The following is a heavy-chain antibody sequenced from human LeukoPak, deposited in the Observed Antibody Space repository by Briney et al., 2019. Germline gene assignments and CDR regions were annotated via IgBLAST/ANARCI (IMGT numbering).Heavy chain of an antibody. J-gene: IGHJ6*02. CDR3: ARDGIQAPRLVLFFRYYYYGMDV. CDR1: GFTFSSYG. D-gene: IGHD6-19*01. V-gene: IGHV3-33*01. Sequence: GGSLRLSCAASGFTFSSYGMHWVRQAPGKGLEWVAVIWYDGSNKYYADSVKGRFTISRDNSKNTLYLQMNSLRAEDTAVYYCARDGIQAPRLVLFFRYYYYGMDVWGQGTTVTVSS. CDR2: IWYDGSNK.